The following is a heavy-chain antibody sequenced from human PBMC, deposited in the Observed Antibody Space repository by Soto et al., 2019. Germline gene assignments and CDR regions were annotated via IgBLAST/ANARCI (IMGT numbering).Heavy chain of an antibody. D-gene: IGHD3-10*01. V-gene: IGHV1-18*01. CDR3: ARVTVPGDYWYFDL. Sequence: QVQLVQSGAEVKKPGASVKVSCKASGYTFTRYGISSVRQAPGQGLEWMGWISPYNGDTRYAQILQGRVTMTTDTSTSTAYMELRSLRFDDTALYYCARVTVPGDYWYFDLWGRGTLITVSS. CDR1: GYTFTRYG. CDR2: ISPYNGDT. J-gene: IGHJ2*01.